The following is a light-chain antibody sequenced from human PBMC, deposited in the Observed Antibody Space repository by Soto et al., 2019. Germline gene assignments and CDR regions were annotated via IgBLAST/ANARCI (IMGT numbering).Light chain of an antibody. CDR2: KAS. V-gene: IGKV1-5*03. CDR3: QQYSSFPYT. J-gene: IGKJ2*01. CDR1: QSISSW. Sequence: DIQMTQSPSTLSASVGDRITITCRASQSISSWLAWYQQKPGNAPKLLIYKASSLESGVPSRFSGSGSGTEFALTISRLQPDDFGTYYCQQYSSFPYTFGQGTKVDIK.